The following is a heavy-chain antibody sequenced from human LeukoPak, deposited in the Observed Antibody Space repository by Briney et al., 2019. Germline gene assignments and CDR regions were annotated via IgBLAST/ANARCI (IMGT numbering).Heavy chain of an antibody. J-gene: IGHJ3*02. D-gene: IGHD2-15*01. CDR3: ARQRYCSGGSCFSWYDAFDI. CDR1: GYSFTTYW. V-gene: IGHV5-51*01. CDR2: IYPSDSDT. Sequence: PGESLKISCQGSGYSFTTYWIGWVRQIRGKGLEWMGIIYPSDSDTKSSPSLQGQVTISADTSTNAAYLQWSSLKDSDAAVYFCARQRYCSGGSCFSWYDAFDIWGQGTVVTASS.